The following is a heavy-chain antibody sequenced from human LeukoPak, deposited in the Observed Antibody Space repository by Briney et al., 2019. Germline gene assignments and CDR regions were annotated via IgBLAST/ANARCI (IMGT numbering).Heavy chain of an antibody. CDR1: GFSLSTSGVG. Sequence: ESGPTLVKPTQTLTLTCTFSGFSLSTSGVGVGWIRQPPGKALEWLALIYWNDDKRYSPSLKSRLTITKDTSKNQVVLTMTNMDPVDTATYYCARITSETDAFDIWGQGTMVTVSS. J-gene: IGHJ3*02. D-gene: IGHD1-14*01. CDR3: ARITSETDAFDI. CDR2: IYWNDDK. V-gene: IGHV2-5*01.